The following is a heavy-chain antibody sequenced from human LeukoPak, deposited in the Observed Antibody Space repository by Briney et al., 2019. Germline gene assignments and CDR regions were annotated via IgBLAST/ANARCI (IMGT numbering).Heavy chain of an antibody. CDR1: GFTVSSNY. CDR3: ARDTGTTYYYGSGSSDGMDV. CDR2: IYGGGST. V-gene: IGHV3-66*01. J-gene: IGHJ6*02. D-gene: IGHD3-10*01. Sequence: PGGSLRLSCAASGFTVSSNYMSWVRQAPGKGLEWVSVIYGGGSTYYADSVKGRFTISRDNSKNTLYLQMNSLRAEDTAVYYCARDTGTTYYYGSGSSDGMDVWGQGTTVTVSS.